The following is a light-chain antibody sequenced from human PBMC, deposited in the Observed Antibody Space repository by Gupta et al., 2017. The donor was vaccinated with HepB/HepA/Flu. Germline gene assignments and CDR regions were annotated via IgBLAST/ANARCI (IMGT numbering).Light chain of an antibody. V-gene: IGKV3-11*01. J-gene: IGKJ3*01. CDR1: QSVTSY. CDR3: QQPSNLGFT. CDR2: DAS. Sequence: EIVLTQSTATLSLSPGERATLSCSARQSVTSYLAWYQQKPGQAPRLLIFDASKRATGIPARFSGSGSGTYFSLTIGILAPEDFAVYYCQQPSNLGFTFGHGTNVDIK.